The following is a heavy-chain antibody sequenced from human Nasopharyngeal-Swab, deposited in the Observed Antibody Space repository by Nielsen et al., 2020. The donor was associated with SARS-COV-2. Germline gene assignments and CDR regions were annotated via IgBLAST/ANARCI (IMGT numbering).Heavy chain of an antibody. CDR2: IYYSGST. J-gene: IGHJ4*02. CDR1: GGSISSSSYY. D-gene: IGHD3-3*01. CDR3: ARVGPRHYDFWSGYSFDY. V-gene: IGHV4-39*01. Sequence: SETLSLTCTVSGGSISSSSYYWGWIRQPPGKGLEWIGSIYYSGSTYYNPSLKSRVTISVDTSKNQFSLQLNSVTPEDTAVYYCARVGPRHYDFWSGYSFDYWGQGTLVTVSS.